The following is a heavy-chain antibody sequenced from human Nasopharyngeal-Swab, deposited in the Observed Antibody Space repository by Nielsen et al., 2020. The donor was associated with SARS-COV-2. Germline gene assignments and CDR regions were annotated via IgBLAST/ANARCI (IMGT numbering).Heavy chain of an antibody. J-gene: IGHJ4*02. CDR2: ISSSGSTI. Sequence: GGSLRLSCAASGFTFSDYYMSWIRQAPGKGLEWVSYISSSGSTIYYADSVKGRFTISRDNAKNSPYLQMNSLRAEDTAVYYCANHLPGTYYFDYWGQGTLVTVSS. CDR3: ANHLPGTYYFDY. V-gene: IGHV3-11*01. D-gene: IGHD3-10*01. CDR1: GFTFSDYY.